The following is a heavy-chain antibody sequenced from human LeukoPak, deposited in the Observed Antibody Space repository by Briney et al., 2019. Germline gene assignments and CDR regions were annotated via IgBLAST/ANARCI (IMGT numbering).Heavy chain of an antibody. J-gene: IGHJ4*02. V-gene: IGHV1-8*01. D-gene: IGHD2-15*01. CDR2: MNPNSGNT. Sequence: VKVSCKASGYTFTSYDINWVRQATGQGLEWMGWMNPNSGNTGYAQKFQGRVTMTRNTSISTAYMELSSLRSEDTAVYYCPRYCSGGSCSNFDYWGQGTLVTVSS. CDR1: GYTFTSYD. CDR3: PRYCSGGSCSNFDY.